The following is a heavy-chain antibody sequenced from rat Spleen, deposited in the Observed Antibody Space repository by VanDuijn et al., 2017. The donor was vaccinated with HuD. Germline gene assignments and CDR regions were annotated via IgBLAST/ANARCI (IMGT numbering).Heavy chain of an antibody. V-gene: IGHV5-22*01. Sequence: EVQLVESGGGLVQPGRSLKLSCAASGRTFSDYYMAWVRQAPTKGLEWVASIDYEGSSTYYGDSVKGRFTISRDTAKNTLYLQMNSLRSDDTATYYCARHGPGTWYFDFWGPGTMVTVSS. CDR2: IDYEGSST. D-gene: IGHD5-1*01. CDR3: ARHGPGTWYFDF. J-gene: IGHJ1*01. CDR1: GRTFSDYY.